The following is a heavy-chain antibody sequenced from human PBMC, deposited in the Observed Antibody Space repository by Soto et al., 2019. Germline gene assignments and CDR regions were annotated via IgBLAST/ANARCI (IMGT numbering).Heavy chain of an antibody. J-gene: IGHJ4*02. CDR2: INPSGGST. Sequence: QVQLVQSGAEVKKPWASVKVSCKASGYTFTSYYMHWVRQPPGQGLEWMGIINPSGGSTSYAQKFQSRVTMTRETSTGTVYMEMSSLRTGDTALYYCASGSNQWLSPLTYWGQGTLVTVSS. D-gene: IGHD3-22*01. V-gene: IGHV1-46*01. CDR1: GYTFTSYY. CDR3: ASGSNQWLSPLTY.